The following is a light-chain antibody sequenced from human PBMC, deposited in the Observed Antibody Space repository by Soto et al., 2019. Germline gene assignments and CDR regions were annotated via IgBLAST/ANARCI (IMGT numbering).Light chain of an antibody. CDR3: SSYTRLGVV. CDR2: EVS. V-gene: IGLV2-18*02. Sequence: QSVLTQPPSVSGSPGQSVTISCTGTSSDVGSYNRVSWYQQPPGTAPKLMIYEVSNRPSRVPDRFSGSKSGNTASLTISGLQAEDEADYYCSSYTRLGVVFGGGTKVTVL. J-gene: IGLJ2*01. CDR1: SSDVGSYNR.